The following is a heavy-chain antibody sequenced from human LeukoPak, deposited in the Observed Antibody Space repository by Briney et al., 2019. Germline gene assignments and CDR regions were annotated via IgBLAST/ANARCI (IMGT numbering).Heavy chain of an antibody. D-gene: IGHD3-16*01. CDR2: INHSGST. J-gene: IGHJ5*02. CDR1: GGSFSGYY. CDR3: ARARRGKTAPLGFDP. Sequence: PSETLSLTCAVYGGSFSGYYWSWIRQPPGKGLEWIGEINHSGSTNYNPSLKSRVTISVDTSKNQFSLKLSSVTAADTAVYYCARARRGKTAPLGFDPWGQGTLVTVSS. V-gene: IGHV4-34*01.